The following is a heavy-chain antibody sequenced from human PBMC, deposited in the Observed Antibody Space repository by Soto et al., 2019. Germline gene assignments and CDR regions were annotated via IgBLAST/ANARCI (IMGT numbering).Heavy chain of an antibody. CDR2: IYYSGST. CDR1: GDSITSSSYY. D-gene: IGHD1-26*01. J-gene: IGHJ4*02. CDR3: ARTPLL. Sequence: SETLSLTCSVYGDSITSSSYYWGWIRQPPGKGLEWIGTIYYSGSTYYNPSLKSPVTISVDTSKNQFSLRLSSVTAADTAVYYCARTPLLWGQGTLVTVSS. V-gene: IGHV4-39*07.